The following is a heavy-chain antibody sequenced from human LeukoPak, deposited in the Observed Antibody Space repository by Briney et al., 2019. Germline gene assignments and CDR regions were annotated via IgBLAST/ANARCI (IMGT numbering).Heavy chain of an antibody. CDR3: ARDDDWNYEDY. CDR2: IKQDGSEE. Sequence: PGGSLRLSCAASGFTFSHYWMSWVRQAPGKGLQWVANIKQDGSEEYYVDSVKGRFTISRDNAKKSLYLQMNSLRAEDTAVYYCARDDDWNYEDYWGQGTLVTVSS. J-gene: IGHJ4*02. CDR1: GFTFSHYW. V-gene: IGHV3-7*01. D-gene: IGHD1-7*01.